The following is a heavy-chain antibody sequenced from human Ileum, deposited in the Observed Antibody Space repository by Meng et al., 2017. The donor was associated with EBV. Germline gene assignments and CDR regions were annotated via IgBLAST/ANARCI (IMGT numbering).Heavy chain of an antibody. V-gene: IGHV4-39*01. J-gene: IGHJ4*02. D-gene: IGHD4-11*01. CDR3: VRPIDYKDYVRFYFFDY. Sequence: QLQESGPGLVNPWGTLSLNCTVSGGSVSSSSYYWGWIRQSPGKGLEWIGSIYRTETTNYNPSLKSRVTISVDTSKNQFSLTLRSVTAADMAVYYCVRPIDYKDYVRFYFFDYWSQGALVTVSS. CDR1: GGSVSSSSYY. CDR2: IYRTETT.